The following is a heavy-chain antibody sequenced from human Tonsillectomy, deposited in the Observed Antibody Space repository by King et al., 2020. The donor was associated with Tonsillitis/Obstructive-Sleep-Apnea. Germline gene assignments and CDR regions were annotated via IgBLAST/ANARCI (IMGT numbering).Heavy chain of an antibody. CDR3: ARTVAGDRYAFDI. CDR2: IYPGDSDT. D-gene: IGHD6-19*01. J-gene: IGHJ3*02. CDR1: GYIFTRYW. Sequence: QLVQSGAEVKKPGESLKISCKGSGYIFTRYWIGWVRQMPGKGLEWMGIIYPGDSDTRYSPSFQGQGTISADKSISTAYLQWSSLKASGIAMYYCARTVAGDRYAFDIWGQGTMVTVSS. V-gene: IGHV5-51*01.